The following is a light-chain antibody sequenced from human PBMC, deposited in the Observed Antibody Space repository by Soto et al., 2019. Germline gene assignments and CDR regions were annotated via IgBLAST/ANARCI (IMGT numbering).Light chain of an antibody. V-gene: IGKV2-28*01. CDR2: LGS. J-gene: IGKJ5*01. CDR3: MQALQTPLT. Sequence: DIVMTQSPLSLPVTPGEPASISCRSSQSLLHSNGYNYLDWYLQKPGQSPQLLIYLGSNRASGVPDRFSGSGSGTDFTRKISRVEAEDVGVYYCMQALQTPLTFGQGTRLEIK. CDR1: QSLLHSNGYNY.